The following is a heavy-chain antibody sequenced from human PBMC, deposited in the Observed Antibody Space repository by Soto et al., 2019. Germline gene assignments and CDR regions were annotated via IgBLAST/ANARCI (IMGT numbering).Heavy chain of an antibody. CDR3: ATGVIWIGYFTVDS. J-gene: IGHJ4*02. D-gene: IGHD3-3*01. V-gene: IGHV1-69*13. CDR2: FIPVYRTL. Sequence: ASVKVSCKASGGSFGNSAINWVRQTPGQGLEWLGGFIPVYRTLNYAQKFQGRVTITADESTGTAYMTLSSLASDDTAVYYCATGVIWIGYFTVDSWGQGTRVTVSS. CDR1: GGSFGNSA.